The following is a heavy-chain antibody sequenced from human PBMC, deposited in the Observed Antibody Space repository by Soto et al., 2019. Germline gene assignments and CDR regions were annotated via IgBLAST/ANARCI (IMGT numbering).Heavy chain of an antibody. Sequence: EVQLVESGGGLVQPGGSLRLSCAASGFTFSDHYMDWVRQAPGKGLEWVGRSKNKADSYTTEYAASVKGRFTISRDGSKNSLYLQINSLKTEDTAVYYCTVWVLGNDFGAAWGQGILVTVSS. CDR3: TVWVLGNDFGAA. CDR1: GFTFSDHY. CDR2: SKNKADSYTT. J-gene: IGHJ4*02. D-gene: IGHD3-16*01. V-gene: IGHV3-72*01.